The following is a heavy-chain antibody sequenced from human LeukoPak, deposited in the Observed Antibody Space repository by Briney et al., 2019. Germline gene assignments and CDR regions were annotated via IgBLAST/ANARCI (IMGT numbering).Heavy chain of an antibody. Sequence: GESLKISCKGSGYSFTSYWIGWVRQMPGKGLEWMGIIYPGDSDTRYSPSFQGQVTISADKSISTAYLQWSSLKASDTAMYYCARRLATPYSSSWYVDYWFDPWGQGTLVTVSS. CDR3: ARRLATPYSSSWYVDYWFDP. CDR2: IYPGDSDT. J-gene: IGHJ5*02. CDR1: GYSFTSYW. D-gene: IGHD6-13*01. V-gene: IGHV5-51*01.